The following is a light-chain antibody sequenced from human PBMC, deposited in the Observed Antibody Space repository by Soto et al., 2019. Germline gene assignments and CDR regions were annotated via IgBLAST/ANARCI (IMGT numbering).Light chain of an antibody. CDR2: GAS. CDR1: HSVSSSY. CDR3: QQYDNWPIT. J-gene: IGKJ5*01. Sequence: EIVFTQSPGTLSLSPGERATLSCRASHSVSSSYLAWYQQKPGQAPRLLIYGASTRATGIPARFSGSGSGTDFTLTISRLEPEDFAVYYCQQYDNWPITFGQGTRLEI. V-gene: IGKV3-20*01.